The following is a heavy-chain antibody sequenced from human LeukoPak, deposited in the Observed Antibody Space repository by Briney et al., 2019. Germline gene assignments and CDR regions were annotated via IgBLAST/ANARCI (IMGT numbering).Heavy chain of an antibody. CDR1: GLIFSGSA. Sequence: GGSLRLSCAASGLIFSGSAMHWVRQAPGKGLEWVGRMRSKANNYATGYATSVIGRFTISRDDSKNTRYLEMNSLKIEDTAVYFCTSQAGYSSSWETWGQGTLVTASS. D-gene: IGHD6-13*01. J-gene: IGHJ5*02. CDR3: TSQAGYSSSWET. V-gene: IGHV3-73*01. CDR2: MRSKANNYAT.